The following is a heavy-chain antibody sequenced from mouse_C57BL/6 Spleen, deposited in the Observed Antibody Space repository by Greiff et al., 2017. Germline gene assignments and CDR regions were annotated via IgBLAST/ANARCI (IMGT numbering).Heavy chain of an antibody. J-gene: IGHJ1*03. D-gene: IGHD1-1*01. CDR1: GYTFTSYW. Sequence: QVQLQQSGAELVKPGASVKLSCKASGYTFTSYWMQWVKQRPGQGLEWIGEIDPSDSYTNYNQKFKGKATLTVDTSSSTAYMQLSSLTSEDSAVYYCARSDTTVVKWDFDGWGTGTTVTVSS. CDR3: ARSDTTVVKWDFDG. CDR2: IDPSDSYT. V-gene: IGHV1-50*01.